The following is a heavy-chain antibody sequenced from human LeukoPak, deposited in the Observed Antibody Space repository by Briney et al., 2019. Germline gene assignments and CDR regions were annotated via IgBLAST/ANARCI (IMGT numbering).Heavy chain of an antibody. V-gene: IGHV3-30*14. D-gene: IGHD6-19*01. CDR2: ISYDGSNK. CDR1: GFTFSSYA. J-gene: IGHJ4*02. Sequence: GGSLRLSCAASGFTFSSYAMHWVRQAPGKGLEWVAFISYDGSNKYYVDSVKGRFTISRDNSKNTLYLQMNSLRAEDTAVYYCARDLRGQWRRGDYFDYWGQGTVVTVSS. CDR3: ARDLRGQWRRGDYFDY.